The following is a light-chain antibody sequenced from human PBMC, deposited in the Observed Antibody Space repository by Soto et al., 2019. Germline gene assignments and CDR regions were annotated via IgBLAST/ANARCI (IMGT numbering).Light chain of an antibody. CDR1: ESISSD. CDR2: GAS. V-gene: IGKV3-15*01. J-gene: IGKJ1*01. CDR3: QQYNNWPRVRT. Sequence: CPDTFSFSPWEIATLSSMASESISSDYLVWYQQKPGQAPRLLIYGASTRATGIPARFSGSGSGTEFTLTISSLQSEDFAVYYCQQYNNWPRVRTFGQGTKVDIK.